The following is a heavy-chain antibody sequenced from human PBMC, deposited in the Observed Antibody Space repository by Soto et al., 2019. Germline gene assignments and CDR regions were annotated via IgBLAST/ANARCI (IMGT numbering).Heavy chain of an antibody. Sequence: GASVKLCCKASGYTFATYDINWVRQTPGQGLEWMGWVSPHSGSTGFAQKFQGRLTMTTNTTITTAYMDLISLRSDDSAVYFCARGGYSSSWEFDFWGQGTLVTVSS. CDR2: VSPHSGST. J-gene: IGHJ4*02. D-gene: IGHD6-6*01. CDR1: GYTFATYD. CDR3: ARGGYSSSWEFDF. V-gene: IGHV1-8*01.